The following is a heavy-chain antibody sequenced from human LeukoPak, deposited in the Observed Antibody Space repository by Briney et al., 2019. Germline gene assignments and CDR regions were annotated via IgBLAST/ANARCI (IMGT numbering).Heavy chain of an antibody. V-gene: IGHV3-30-3*01. CDR1: GFTFSSYA. J-gene: IGHJ3*02. Sequence: GGSLRLSCAASGFTFSSYAMHWVRQAPGKGLEWVAVISYDGSNKYYADSVKGRFTISRDNSKNTLYLQMNSLRAEDTAVYYCARDRMVWGSYRYTDAFDIWGQGTMVTVS. D-gene: IGHD3-16*02. CDR2: ISYDGSNK. CDR3: ARDRMVWGSYRYTDAFDI.